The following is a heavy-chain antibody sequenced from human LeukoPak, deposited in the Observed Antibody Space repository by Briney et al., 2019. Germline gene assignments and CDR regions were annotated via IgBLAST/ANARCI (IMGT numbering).Heavy chain of an antibody. V-gene: IGHV4-4*07. CDR1: GGSISSYY. Sequence: KPSETLSLTCTVSGGSISSYYWSWIRQPAGKGLEWIGRIYTSGNTNYNPSLKSRVTMSVDTSKNQFSLKLSSVTAADTAVYYCARDPGNWNDDAFDYWGQGTLVTVSS. CDR3: ARDPGNWNDDAFDY. D-gene: IGHD1-1*01. J-gene: IGHJ4*02. CDR2: IYTSGNT.